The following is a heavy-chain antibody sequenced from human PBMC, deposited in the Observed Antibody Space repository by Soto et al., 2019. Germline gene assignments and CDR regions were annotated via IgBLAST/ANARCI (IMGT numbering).Heavy chain of an antibody. J-gene: IGHJ3*02. Sequence: KTSETLSLTCTVSGGSVSSGSYYWSWIRQPPGKGLDWIGDIYYSGNTNYNPSLQSRVTISVDTSKTQFSLKMGSVTAADTAMYYCARARCSGGGCNSAGTQVAFDIWGQGTMVTVSS. V-gene: IGHV4-61*01. D-gene: IGHD2-15*01. CDR2: IYYSGNT. CDR3: ARARCSGGGCNSAGTQVAFDI. CDR1: GGSVSSGSYY.